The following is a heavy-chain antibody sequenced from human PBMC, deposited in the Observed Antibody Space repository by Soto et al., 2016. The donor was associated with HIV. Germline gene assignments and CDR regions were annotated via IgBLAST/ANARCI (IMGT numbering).Heavy chain of an antibody. CDR2: IRSKSYGGTT. V-gene: IGHV3-49*04. Sequence: EVQLVESGGGLVQPGRSLRLSCTASGFTFGDYAMSWVRQAPGKGLEWIGFIRSKSYGGTTEYAASVKGRFTISRDDSKSIAYLQMKSLKTEDTAVYYCWVTAYSHGRQALDIWGQGTMVTVSS. CDR1: GFTFGDYA. J-gene: IGHJ3*02. CDR3: WVTAYSHGRQALDI. D-gene: IGHD5-18*01.